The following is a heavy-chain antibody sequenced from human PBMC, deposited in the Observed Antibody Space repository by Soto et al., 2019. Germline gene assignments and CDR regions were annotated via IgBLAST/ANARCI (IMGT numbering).Heavy chain of an antibody. V-gene: IGHV4-59*02. D-gene: IGHD2-21*01. J-gene: IGHJ1*01. CDR2: IYRTGST. Sequence: QVQLQEWAPGRVRPWETLSLTSPVSGGSVPPNTWNWFGQTPGKGLGWIGYIYRTGSTNYNPSLKSRVTISIDTSKNQFSLRLTSVTAADTAVYYCARETGVSYAQGGLLHWGQGTLVTVSS. CDR1: GGSVPPNT. CDR3: ARETGVSYAQGGLLH.